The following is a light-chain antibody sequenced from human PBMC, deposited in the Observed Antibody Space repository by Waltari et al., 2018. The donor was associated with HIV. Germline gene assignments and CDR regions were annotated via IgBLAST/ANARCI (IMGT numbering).Light chain of an antibody. CDR2: AAF. Sequence: ENVLTQSPGTLSLSPGERVTLSCRASQTVRSNSLAGYQQKPGQAPRLPIYAAFKGATGIPVRFSGSGSGTDFTLTISRLEPEDFAVYYCQQYGGSARTFGQGTKVEV. J-gene: IGKJ1*01. CDR3: QQYGGSART. V-gene: IGKV3-20*01. CDR1: QTVRSNS.